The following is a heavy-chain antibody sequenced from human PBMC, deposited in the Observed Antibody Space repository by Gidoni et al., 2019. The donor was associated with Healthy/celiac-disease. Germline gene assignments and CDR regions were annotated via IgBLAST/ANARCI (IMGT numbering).Heavy chain of an antibody. CDR2: IWYDGSNK. D-gene: IGHD3-10*01. J-gene: IGHJ4*02. CDR3: ERGSYGSGSYYTY. Sequence: QVQLVESGGGVVQPGRSLRLSCAASGVTFSSYGMHWVSQAQGKGLEWVAVIWYDGSNKYYADAVKGRFTISRDNYKNTMYLKMNSLRAEDTAGYYCERGSYGSGSYYTYWGQGTLVTVSS. V-gene: IGHV3-33*01. CDR1: GVTFSSYG.